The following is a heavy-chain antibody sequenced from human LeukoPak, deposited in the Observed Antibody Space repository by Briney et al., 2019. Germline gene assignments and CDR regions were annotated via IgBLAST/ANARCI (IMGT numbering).Heavy chain of an antibody. CDR2: IYYSGST. J-gene: IGHJ6*02. Sequence: SETLSLTCTVSGGSISGSSYYWGWIRQPPGKGLEWIGSIYYSGSTYYNPSLKSRVTISVDTSKNQFSLKLNSVTATDTAVYYCARVPVVGATENYYGMDVWGQGTTVTVSS. D-gene: IGHD1-26*01. CDR1: GGSISGSSYY. V-gene: IGHV4-39*02. CDR3: ARVPVVGATENYYGMDV.